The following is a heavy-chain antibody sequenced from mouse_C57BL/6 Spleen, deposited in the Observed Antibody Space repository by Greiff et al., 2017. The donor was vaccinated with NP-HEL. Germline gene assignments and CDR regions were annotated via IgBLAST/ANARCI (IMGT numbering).Heavy chain of an antibody. D-gene: IGHD2-4*01. CDR2: INPSNGGT. V-gene: IGHV1-53*01. CDR3: ARTMITTTVYFDY. CDR1: GYTFTSYW. Sequence: QVQLKQPGTELVKPGASVKLSCKASGYTFTSYWMHWVKQRPGQGLEWIGNINPSNGGTNYNEKFKSKATLTVDKSSSTAYMQLSSLTSEDSAVYYCARTMITTTVYFDYWGQGTTLTVSS. J-gene: IGHJ2*01.